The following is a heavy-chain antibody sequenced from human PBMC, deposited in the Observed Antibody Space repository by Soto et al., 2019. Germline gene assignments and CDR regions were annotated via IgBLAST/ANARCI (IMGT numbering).Heavy chain of an antibody. CDR3: ERYMAHYDFGGNNERGLDV. J-gene: IGHJ6*04. D-gene: IGHD3-3*01. Sequence: GGSLRLSCAVSGFTFEDSVMHWVRQVPGKGLEWVSGISWNSDLIGYADSVKGRFTISRDNAKNSLFLQMTSLGGEDTALYYCERYMAHYDFGGNNERGLDVWGKGTTVPVSS. CDR1: GFTFEDSV. CDR2: ISWNSDLI. V-gene: IGHV3-9*01.